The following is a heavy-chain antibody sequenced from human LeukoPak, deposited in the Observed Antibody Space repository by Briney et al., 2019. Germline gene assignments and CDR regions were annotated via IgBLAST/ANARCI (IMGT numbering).Heavy chain of an antibody. CDR2: ISISSSYI. V-gene: IGHV3-21*01. CDR1: GFTISNYS. CDR3: ASMSITTHPFHL. D-gene: IGHD1-20*01. Sequence: PGVTLRLSCAASGFTISNYSWNWVRQAQGKGLEWVSSISISSSYIYYAASVKGRFTISRDNGKNSLYLQMNTLRGEDTAMYYCASMSITTHPFHLWGQGTLVTVSS. J-gene: IGHJ5*02.